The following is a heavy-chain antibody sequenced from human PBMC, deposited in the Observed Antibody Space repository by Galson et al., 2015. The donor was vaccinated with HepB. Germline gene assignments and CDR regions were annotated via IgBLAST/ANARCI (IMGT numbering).Heavy chain of an antibody. J-gene: IGHJ6*02. CDR2: ISGSGGST. V-gene: IGHV3-23*01. D-gene: IGHD2-8*01. CDR3: AKCGARYCTNGVCYTGDYYYYGMDV. CDR1: GFTFSSYA. Sequence: SLRLSCAASGFTFSSYAMSWVRQAPGKGLEWVSAISGSGGSTYYADSVKGRFTISRDNSKNTLYLQMNSLRAEDTAVYYCAKCGARYCTNGVCYTGDYYYYGMDVWGQGTTVTVSS.